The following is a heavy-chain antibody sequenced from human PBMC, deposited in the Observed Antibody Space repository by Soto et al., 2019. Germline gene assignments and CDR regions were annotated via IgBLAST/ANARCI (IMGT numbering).Heavy chain of an antibody. V-gene: IGHV3-64*01. CDR1: GVTFITYA. Sequence: PGGFLRLSCAASGVTFITYAMQWVRQAPGKGLEFVSSISSNGGTTNYAYSVKGRFTISRDNSRDTLYLQMGSLRPEDMAVYYCARDGRAMNDYWGQGTLVTVSS. CDR3: ARDGRAMNDY. D-gene: IGHD5-18*01. J-gene: IGHJ4*02. CDR2: ISSNGGTT.